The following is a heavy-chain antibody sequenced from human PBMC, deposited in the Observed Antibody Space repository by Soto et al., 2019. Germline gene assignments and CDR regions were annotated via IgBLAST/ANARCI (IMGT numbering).Heavy chain of an antibody. CDR2: INPGGGSP. CDR3: ATGIALVSAAIRPYYYYGMDV. V-gene: IGHV1-46*01. Sequence: ASVKVSCKASGYTFTRYYVHWVRQAPGQGLDWMGIINPGGGSPSYAQKFQGRVTMTRDTSTSTVYMELSSLRSEDTAVYYCATGIALVSAAIRPYYYYGMDVWGQGTTVTV. J-gene: IGHJ6*02. CDR1: GYTFTRYY. D-gene: IGHD2-2*01.